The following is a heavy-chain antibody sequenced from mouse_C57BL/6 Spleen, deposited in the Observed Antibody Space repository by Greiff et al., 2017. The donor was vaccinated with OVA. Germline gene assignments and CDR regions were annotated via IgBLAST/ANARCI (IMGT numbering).Heavy chain of an antibody. D-gene: IGHD2-12*01. J-gene: IGHJ1*03. CDR2: ISSGGDYI. CDR3: TRGLLYPYWYFDV. V-gene: IGHV5-9-1*02. Sequence: DVHLVESGEGLVKPGGSLKLSCAASGFTFSSYAMSWVRQTPEKRLEWVAYISSGGDYIYYADTVKGRFTISRDNARNTLYLQMSSLKSEDTAMYYCTRGLLYPYWYFDVWGTGTTVTVSS. CDR1: GFTFSSYA.